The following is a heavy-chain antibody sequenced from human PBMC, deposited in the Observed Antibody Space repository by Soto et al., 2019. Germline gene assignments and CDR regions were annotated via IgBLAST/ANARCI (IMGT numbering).Heavy chain of an antibody. CDR1: GFTFSSYG. Sequence: PGGSPRLSCAASGFTFSSYGMHWVRQAPGKGLEWVAVIWYDGSNKYYADSVKGRFTISRDNSKNTLYLQTNSLRAEDTAVYYCARDWSGAETLAGMGNWFDPWGQGTLVTVSS. CDR3: ARDWSGAETLAGMGNWFDP. CDR2: IWYDGSNK. J-gene: IGHJ5*02. D-gene: IGHD6-19*01. V-gene: IGHV3-33*01.